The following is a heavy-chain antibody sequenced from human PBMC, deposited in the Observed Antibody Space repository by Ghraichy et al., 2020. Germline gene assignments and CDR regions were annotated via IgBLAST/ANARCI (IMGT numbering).Heavy chain of an antibody. CDR2: IRYDGSNK. J-gene: IGHJ4*02. D-gene: IGHD6-19*01. CDR3: AKDAYSSGWYFDY. V-gene: IGHV3-30*02. CDR1: GFTFSSYG. Sequence: GGSLRLSCAASGFTFSSYGMHWVRQAPGKGLEWLAFIRYDGSNKYYADSVKGRFTISRDNSKNTLYLQMNSLRAGDTAVYYCAKDAYSSGWYFDYWGQGTLVTVSS.